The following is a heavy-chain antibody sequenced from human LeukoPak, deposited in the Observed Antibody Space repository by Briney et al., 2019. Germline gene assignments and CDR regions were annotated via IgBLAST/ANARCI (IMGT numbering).Heavy chain of an antibody. D-gene: IGHD4-11*01. CDR2: IKQGGSEI. CDR1: GFAFSRFW. V-gene: IGHV3-7*01. CDR3: ARDRESESDSEGDY. Sequence: GGSLRLSCSASGFAFSRFWMSWVRQAPGKGLEYVALIKQGGSEIFHMDSVKGRFTISRDDATNSLYLQMNSLRVEDTALYYCARDRESESDSEGDYWGQGTLVTVSS. J-gene: IGHJ4*02.